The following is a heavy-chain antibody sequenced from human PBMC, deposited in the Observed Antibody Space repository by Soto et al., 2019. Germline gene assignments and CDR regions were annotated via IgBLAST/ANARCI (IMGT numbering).Heavy chain of an antibody. V-gene: IGHV1-69*01. CDR2: IIPIFGTA. J-gene: IGHJ6*02. Sequence: QVQLVQSGAEMKKPGSSVKVSCKASGGTFSSYAISWVRQAPGQGLEWMGGIIPIFGTANYAQKFQGRVTITADESTSTAYMELSSLRSEDTAVYYCARDLDSYGYSPGYYYYGMDVWGQGTTVTVSS. D-gene: IGHD5-18*01. CDR3: ARDLDSYGYSPGYYYYGMDV. CDR1: GGTFSSYA.